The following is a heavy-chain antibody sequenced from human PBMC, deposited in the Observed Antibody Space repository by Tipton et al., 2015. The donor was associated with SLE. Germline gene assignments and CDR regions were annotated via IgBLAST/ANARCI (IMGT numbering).Heavy chain of an antibody. J-gene: IGHJ5*02. CDR1: GDSISSGYY. CDR3: AGRRSETGLFSKRGWFDP. V-gene: IGHV4-38-2*02. Sequence: TLSLTCTVSGDSISSGYYCGWCRQHPGKGREWIGTIYHSGSTNYNPSFKSRVTISADTSKNQFSLKLSSVTAADTAVYYCAGRRSETGLFSKRGWFDPWGQGTLVSVSS. CDR2: IYHSGST. D-gene: IGHD3-10*02.